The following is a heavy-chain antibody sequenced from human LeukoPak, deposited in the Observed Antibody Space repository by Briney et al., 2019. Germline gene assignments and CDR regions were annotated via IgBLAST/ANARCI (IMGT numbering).Heavy chain of an antibody. CDR3: AAGRGYSYGSPDY. V-gene: IGHV1-69*05. Sequence: GASVKVSCMASGGTFSSYAISWVRQAPGQGLEWMGGIIPIFGTANYAQKFQGRVTITTDESTSTAYMELSSLRSEDTAVYYCAAGRGYSYGSPDYWGQGTLVTVSS. D-gene: IGHD5-18*01. CDR1: GGTFSSYA. J-gene: IGHJ4*02. CDR2: IIPIFGTA.